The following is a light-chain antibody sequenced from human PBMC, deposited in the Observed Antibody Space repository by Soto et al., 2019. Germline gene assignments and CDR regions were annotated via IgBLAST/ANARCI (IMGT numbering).Light chain of an antibody. CDR2: WAS. V-gene: IGKV4-1*01. CDR3: QQYFETPYT. CDR1: QSVLYSSNNDNY. Sequence: DIVMTQSPDSLAVSLGERATINCKSSQSVLYSSNNDNYLAWYQHKPGQPPKVLIYWASSRESGVPDRFSGSGSGTDFTLTISSLQAEDVAIYYCQQYFETPYTFGQGTRLEIK. J-gene: IGKJ2*01.